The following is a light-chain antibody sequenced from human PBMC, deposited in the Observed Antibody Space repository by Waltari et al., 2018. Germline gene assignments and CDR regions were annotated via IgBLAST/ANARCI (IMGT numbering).Light chain of an antibody. CDR2: EVS. CDR3: NSYTSSSTQL. Sequence: QSALPQPASVSGSPGQSITISCPGTTSAVGAYNYVSWYQQHPGKAPKLLVYEVSNRPSGVSNRFSGSKSGNTASLTISGLQAEDEADYYCNSYTSSSTQLFGGGTKLTVL. J-gene: IGLJ2*01. CDR1: TSAVGAYNY. V-gene: IGLV2-14*01.